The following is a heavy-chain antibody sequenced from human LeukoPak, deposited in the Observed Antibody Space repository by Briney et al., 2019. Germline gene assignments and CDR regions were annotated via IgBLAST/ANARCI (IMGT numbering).Heavy chain of an antibody. CDR2: MNPNSGNT. Sequence: ASVKVSCKASGYTFTSYDINWVRQATGQGLEWMGWMNPNSGNTGYAQKFQSRVTMTRNTSISTAYMELSSLRSEDTAVYYCARGRVYCSGGSCYNWFDPWGQGTLVTVSS. CDR3: ARGRVYCSGGSCYNWFDP. J-gene: IGHJ5*02. CDR1: GYTFTSYD. V-gene: IGHV1-8*01. D-gene: IGHD2-15*01.